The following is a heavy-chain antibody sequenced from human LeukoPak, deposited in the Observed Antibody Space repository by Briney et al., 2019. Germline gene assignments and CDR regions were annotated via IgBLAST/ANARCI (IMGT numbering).Heavy chain of an antibody. CDR3: ARDRGSSGWYEFDY. V-gene: IGHV3-7*01. CDR2: IKQDGSEK. J-gene: IGHJ4*02. D-gene: IGHD6-19*01. Sequence: GGSLRLSCAASGFTSGTYWMSWVRQAPGKGLEWVANIKQDGSEKYYVDSVRGRFTISRDNAKNSPYLQMNRLRAEDTAVYYCARDRGSSGWYEFDYWGQGTLVTVSS. CDR1: GFTSGTYW.